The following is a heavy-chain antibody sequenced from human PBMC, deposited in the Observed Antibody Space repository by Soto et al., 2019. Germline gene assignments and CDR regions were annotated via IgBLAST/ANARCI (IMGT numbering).Heavy chain of an antibody. V-gene: IGHV5-51*01. CDR3: VRPSSGWHFDY. D-gene: IGHD6-19*01. Sequence: VSLKISCQASGDRFTIYWIGWVRQVPGKGLEWMGIIYPGDSDTRYSPSLQGQVTISADKSISTAYLQWSSLKASDTAMCYCVRPSSGWHFDYWGQGTLVTVSS. J-gene: IGHJ4*02. CDR2: IYPGDSDT. CDR1: GDRFTIYW.